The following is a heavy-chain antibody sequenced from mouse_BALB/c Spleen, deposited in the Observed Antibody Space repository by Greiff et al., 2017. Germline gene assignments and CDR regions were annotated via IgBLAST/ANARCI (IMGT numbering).Heavy chain of an antibody. V-gene: IGHV1-4*01. CDR1: GYTFTSYW. Sequence: VKLQQSGAELARPGASVKLSCKASGYTFTSYWMHWVKQRPGQGLEWIGYINPSTGYTEYNQKFKDKATLTADKSSSTAYMQLSSLTSEDSAVYYCARPATMITTRGYYFDYWGQGTTLTVSS. CDR3: ARPATMITTRGYYFDY. CDR2: INPSTGYT. J-gene: IGHJ2*01. D-gene: IGHD2-4*01.